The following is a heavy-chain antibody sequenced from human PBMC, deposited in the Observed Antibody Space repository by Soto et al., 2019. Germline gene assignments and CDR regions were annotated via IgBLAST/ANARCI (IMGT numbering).Heavy chain of an antibody. D-gene: IGHD6-6*01. CDR1: NETLTTYG. CDR3: ARDSSSSGYYYGMDV. V-gene: IGHV1-18*01. J-gene: IGHJ6*02. Sequence: QVHLVQSGAEVKKPGASVKVSCKASNETLTTYGISWVRQAPGQGLEWMGWVSGYSGHSSSAQEFQDRVIMTTDTSTNTAYMELRSMTSDDSDVYFCARDSSSSGYYYGMDVWGQGTTVTVSS. CDR2: VSGYSGHS.